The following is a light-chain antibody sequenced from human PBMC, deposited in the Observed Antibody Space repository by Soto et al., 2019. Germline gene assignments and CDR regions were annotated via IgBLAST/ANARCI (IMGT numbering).Light chain of an antibody. V-gene: IGKV1-39*01. CDR1: QSISTY. J-gene: IGKJ2*01. Sequence: DIQMTQSPSSLSASVGDRVNITCRTSQSISTYLNWYQQKPGKAPKLLIYGASNLQSGIPSRFSGSGSWTDFTLTISTLPRDDFSTYYCQQSYITPPDTFGQGTRVE. CDR3: QQSYITPPDT. CDR2: GAS.